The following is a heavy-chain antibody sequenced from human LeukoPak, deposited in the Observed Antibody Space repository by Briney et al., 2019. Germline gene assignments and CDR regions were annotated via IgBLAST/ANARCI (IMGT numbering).Heavy chain of an antibody. CDR3: ARSRLGDYDAFDI. J-gene: IGHJ3*02. Sequence: SETLSLTCSVSGGSISSYYWSWVRQPPGKGLEWIGYIYYSGSTNYNPSLKSRVTISVDTSKNQFSLKLSSVTAADTAVYYCARSRLGDYDAFDIWGQGTMVTVSS. D-gene: IGHD4-17*01. CDR2: IYYSGST. V-gene: IGHV4-59*01. CDR1: GGSISSYY.